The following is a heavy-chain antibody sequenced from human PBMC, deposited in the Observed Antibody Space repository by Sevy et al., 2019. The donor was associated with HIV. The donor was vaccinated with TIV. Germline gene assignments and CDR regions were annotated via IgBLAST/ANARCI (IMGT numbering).Heavy chain of an antibody. CDR2: INPNTGAI. CDR3: ARPKGDVRYCFTVSCYDFDY. J-gene: IGHJ4*02. CDR1: GFTISGNF. V-gene: IGHV1-2*02. D-gene: IGHD6-13*01. Sequence: ASVKVSCKTSGFTISGNFLHWVRQAPGQGLEWMGWINPNTGAIDYAQKFLGRITMSRDTYSTTVYMVLSRLTSDDTAMYYCARPKGDVRYCFTVSCYDFDYWGQRALVTVSS.